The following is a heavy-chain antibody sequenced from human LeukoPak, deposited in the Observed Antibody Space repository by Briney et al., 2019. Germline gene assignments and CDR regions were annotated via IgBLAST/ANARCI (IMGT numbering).Heavy chain of an antibody. CDR2: IKQDGSEK. D-gene: IGHD3-22*01. V-gene: IGHV3-7*01. J-gene: IGHJ3*02. CDR1: GFTFSSYG. Sequence: GGSLRLSCAASGFTFSSYGMHWVRQAPGKGREGVANIKQDGSEKYYVDSVKGRFTISRDNAKNSPYLQMNSLRAEAPAVYYCARDSAEGYYYDSSGYPDAFDIWGQGTMVTVSS. CDR3: ARDSAEGYYYDSSGYPDAFDI.